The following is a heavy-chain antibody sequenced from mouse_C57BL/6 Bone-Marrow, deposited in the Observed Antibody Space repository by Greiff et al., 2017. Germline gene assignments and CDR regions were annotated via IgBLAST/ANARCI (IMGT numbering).Heavy chain of an antibody. CDR1: GFTFSSYA. D-gene: IGHD2-5*01. CDR3: ARDRAIVTPGFAY. J-gene: IGHJ3*01. CDR2: ISDGGSYT. V-gene: IGHV5-4*01. Sequence: EVKVEESGGGLVKPGGSLKLSCAASGFTFSSYAMSWVRQTPEKRLEWVASISDGGSYTYYPDNVKGRFTISRDNAKNNLYLQMSHLKSEDTAMYYCARDRAIVTPGFAYWGQGTLVTVSA.